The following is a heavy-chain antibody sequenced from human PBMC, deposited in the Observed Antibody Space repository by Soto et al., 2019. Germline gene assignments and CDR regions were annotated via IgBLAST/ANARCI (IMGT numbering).Heavy chain of an antibody. Sequence: QVQLVESGGGVVQPGRSLRLSCAASGFTFSSYAMHWVRQAPGKGLEWVAVILYDGSNKYYADSVKGRFTISRDNSRNTLYLQMNSLRAEDTAVYYCASTMDVWGQGTTVTVSS. J-gene: IGHJ6*02. CDR2: ILYDGSNK. CDR3: ASTMDV. V-gene: IGHV3-30-3*01. CDR1: GFTFSSYA.